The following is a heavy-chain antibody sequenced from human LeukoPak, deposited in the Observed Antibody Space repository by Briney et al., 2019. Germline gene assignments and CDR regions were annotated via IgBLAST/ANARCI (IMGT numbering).Heavy chain of an antibody. V-gene: IGHV3-66*01. D-gene: IGHD3-22*01. CDR1: GFTVSSNY. CDR3: ARESVDYDSSGYYCGHFDY. CDR2: IYSGGST. Sequence: PGGSLRLSCAASGFTVSSNYMSWVRQAPGKGLEWVSVIYSGGSTYYADSVKGRFTISRDNSKNTLYLQMNSLRAEDTAVYYCARESVDYDSSGYYCGHFDYWGQGTLVTVSS. J-gene: IGHJ4*02.